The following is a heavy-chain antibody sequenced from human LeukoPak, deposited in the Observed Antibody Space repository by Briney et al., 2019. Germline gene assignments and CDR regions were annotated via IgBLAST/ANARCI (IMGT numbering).Heavy chain of an antibody. J-gene: IGHJ4*02. CDR3: AGFYYDILTGYYTLDY. CDR2: INPNSGGT. V-gene: IGHV1-2*02. CDR1: GYTFTGYY. D-gene: IGHD3-9*01. Sequence: ASVKVSCKASGYTFTGYYMHWVRQAPGQGLEWMGWINPNSGGTNYAQKFQGRVTMTRDTSISTAYMELSRLRSDDTAVYYCAGFYYDILTGYYTLDYWGQGTLVTVSS.